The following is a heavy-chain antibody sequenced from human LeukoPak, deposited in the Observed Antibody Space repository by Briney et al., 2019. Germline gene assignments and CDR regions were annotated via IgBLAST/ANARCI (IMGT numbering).Heavy chain of an antibody. CDR2: INWNGGST. CDR3: ARGEWLSAPFDY. V-gene: IGHV3-20*04. Sequence: GGSLRLSCAASGFTFDDYGMSWVRQAPGKGLEWVSGINWNGGSTGYADSVKGRFTISRDNSKNTLYLQMNSLRPEDTAVYYCARGEWLSAPFDYWGQGTLVTVSS. CDR1: GFTFDDYG. J-gene: IGHJ4*02. D-gene: IGHD3-3*01.